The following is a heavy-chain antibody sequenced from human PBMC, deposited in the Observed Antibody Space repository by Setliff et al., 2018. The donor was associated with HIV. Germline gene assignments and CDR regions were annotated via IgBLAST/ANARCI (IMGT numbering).Heavy chain of an antibody. CDR2: INHGGIT. CDR3: AAWGPRYSYAPYFFDS. V-gene: IGHV4-34*08. D-gene: IGHD5-18*01. Sequence: SETLSLTCAVYGETFSGYYWSWIRQTPGKGLEWIGEINHGGITNSNPSLKSRVTISVDTSKNLFSLKMSSVTAADTAVYYCAAWGPRYSYAPYFFDSWGQGTLVTVSS. J-gene: IGHJ4*02. CDR1: GETFSGYY.